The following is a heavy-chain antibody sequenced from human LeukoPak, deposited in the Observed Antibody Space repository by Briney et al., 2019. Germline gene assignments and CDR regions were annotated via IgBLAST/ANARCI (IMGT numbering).Heavy chain of an antibody. CDR3: AKEGGSYPRAHDAFDI. CDR1: GFTFSSCW. V-gene: IGHV3-23*01. CDR2: ISGSGGST. J-gene: IGHJ3*02. Sequence: GGSLRLSCAASGFTFSSCWMHWVRQAPGKGLEWVSAISGSGGSTYYADSVKGRFTISRDNSKNTLYLQMNSLRAEDTAVYYCAKEGGSYPRAHDAFDIWGQGTMVTVSS. D-gene: IGHD1-26*01.